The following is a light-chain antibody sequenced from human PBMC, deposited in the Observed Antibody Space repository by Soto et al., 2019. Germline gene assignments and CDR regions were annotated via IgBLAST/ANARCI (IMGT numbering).Light chain of an antibody. CDR2: EVS. CDR3: SSYTTSTTGV. CDR1: SSDVGAYNF. V-gene: IGLV2-14*01. J-gene: IGLJ3*02. Sequence: QSALTQPASVSGSPGQSITISCTGTSSDVGAYNFVSWYQQHPGKAPKLMIYEVSNRPSGVSNRFSGSKSGNTASLTISGLQAEDEEDYYCSSYTTSTTGVFGGGTKLTVL.